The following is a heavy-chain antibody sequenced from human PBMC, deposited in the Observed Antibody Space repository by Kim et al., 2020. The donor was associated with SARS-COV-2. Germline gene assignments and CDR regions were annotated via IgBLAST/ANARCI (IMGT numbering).Heavy chain of an antibody. CDR3: AKVGLGSSRVPYFDY. CDR2: ISGSGGST. V-gene: IGHV3-23*01. J-gene: IGHJ4*02. D-gene: IGHD3-16*01. CDR1: GFTCSSYA. Sequence: GGSLRLSCAASGFTCSSYAMSWVRQAPGKGLEWVSAISGSGGSTYYADSVKGRFTISRDNSKNTLYLQMNSLRAEDTAVYYCAKVGLGSSRVPYFDYWGQGTLVTVSS.